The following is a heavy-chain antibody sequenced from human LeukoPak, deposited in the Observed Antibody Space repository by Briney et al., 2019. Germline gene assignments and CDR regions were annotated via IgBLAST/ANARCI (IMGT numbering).Heavy chain of an antibody. CDR2: ISSSGSTI. CDR3: ARSPAPVAGTLGFDY. D-gene: IGHD6-19*01. J-gene: IGHJ4*02. CDR1: GFTFSSYE. Sequence: GGSLRLSCAASGFTFSSYEMNWVRQPPGKGLEWVSYISSSGSTIYYADSVKGRFTISRDNAKNSLYLQMNSLRAEDTAVYYCARSPAPVAGTLGFDYWGQGTLVTVSS. V-gene: IGHV3-48*03.